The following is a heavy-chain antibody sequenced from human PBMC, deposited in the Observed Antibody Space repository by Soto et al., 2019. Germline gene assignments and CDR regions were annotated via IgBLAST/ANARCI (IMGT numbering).Heavy chain of an antibody. D-gene: IGHD2-15*01. CDR1: EFTFSGRS. V-gene: IGHV3-74*01. J-gene: IGHJ6*03. Sequence: EVQLVESGGGLVQPGGSLRLSCAASEFTFSGRSVHWVRQAPGKGLVWVSGIDKGGTASPYADSVKGRFTSTRDNAKKTVERQENRLRVEGTAVDYCARGWWGPDVWGRGTMVTVSS. CDR2: IDKGGTAS. CDR3: ARGWWGPDV.